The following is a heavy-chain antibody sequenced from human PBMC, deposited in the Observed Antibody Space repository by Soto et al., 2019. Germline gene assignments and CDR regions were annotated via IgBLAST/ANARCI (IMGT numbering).Heavy chain of an antibody. D-gene: IGHD4-17*01. V-gene: IGHV1-8*01. Sequence: QVQLVQSGAEVKKPGASVKVSCKASGYTFTSYDINWVRQATGQGLEWMGWMNPNSGNTGYAQKFQGGXTXTXXTSISTAYMELSSLRSEDTAVYYCARTLDGDNVDYWGQGTLVTVSS. CDR1: GYTFTSYD. J-gene: IGHJ4*02. CDR3: ARTLDGDNVDY. CDR2: MNPNSGNT.